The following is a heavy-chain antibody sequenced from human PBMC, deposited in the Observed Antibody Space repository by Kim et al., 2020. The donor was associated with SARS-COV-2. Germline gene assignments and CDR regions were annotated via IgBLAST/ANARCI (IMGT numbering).Heavy chain of an antibody. CDR1: GYSFTTYG. Sequence: ASVKVSCKTSGYSFTTYGITWVRQAPGQGLEWVGRITTYSGSTDYAQKFQGRVTITRDTSAGTVYMDLSTLRADDTAVYYCARCTIAAAGQGFDYWGQGTLITVSS. CDR2: ITTYSGST. J-gene: IGHJ4*02. V-gene: IGHV1-18*04. CDR3: ARCTIAAAGQGFDY. D-gene: IGHD6-13*01.